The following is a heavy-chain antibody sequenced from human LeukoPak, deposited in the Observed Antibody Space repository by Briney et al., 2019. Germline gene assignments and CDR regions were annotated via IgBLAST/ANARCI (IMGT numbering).Heavy chain of an antibody. CDR2: INHSGST. CDR3: VRVIITMVRGAIDY. D-gene: IGHD3-10*01. V-gene: IGHV4-34*01. J-gene: IGHJ4*02. CDR1: GGSFSGYY. Sequence: SETLSLTCAVYGGSFSGYYWSWIRQPPGKGLEWIGEINHSGSTDYNPSLKSRVTISVDTSKNQFSLKLSSVTAADTAVYYCVRVIITMVRGAIDYWGQGTLVTVSS.